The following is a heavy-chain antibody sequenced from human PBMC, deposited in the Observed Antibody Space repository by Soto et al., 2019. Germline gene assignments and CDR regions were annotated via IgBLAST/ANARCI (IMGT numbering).Heavy chain of an antibody. CDR1: GFTISRNY. J-gene: IGHJ4*02. CDR3: AGGRDGYNFLYEPT. Sequence: EVQLVESGGGLIQPGGSLRLSCAASGFTISRNYMSWVRQAPGKGLEWVSVIYSAGNTYYADSVKGRFSISRDNSKNTVYLQMNSLRVEDTAVYYCAGGRDGYNFLYEPTWGQGTLVTVSS. D-gene: IGHD5-12*01. V-gene: IGHV3-53*01. CDR2: IYSAGNT.